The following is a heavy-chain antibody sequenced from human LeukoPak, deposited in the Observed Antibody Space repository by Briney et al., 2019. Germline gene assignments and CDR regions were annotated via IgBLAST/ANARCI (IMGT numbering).Heavy chain of an antibody. CDR1: GGSIRGYS. Sequence: PSETLSLTCTVSGGSIRGYSWSWLRQPPGKGLEWIGYIYYSGSTNYNPSLNSRVTISVDTSKNQFSLKLSSVTAADTAVYYCARRGSGASLEYYFDLWGRGTLVTVSS. CDR2: IYYSGST. D-gene: IGHD1-14*01. J-gene: IGHJ2*01. CDR3: ARRGSGASLEYYFDL. V-gene: IGHV4-59*08.